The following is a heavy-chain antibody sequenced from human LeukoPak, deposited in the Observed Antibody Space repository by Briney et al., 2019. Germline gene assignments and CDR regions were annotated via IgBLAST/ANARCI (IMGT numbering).Heavy chain of an antibody. CDR2: ITTYNGNT. V-gene: IGHV1-18*01. CDR1: GYTFTSYG. Sequence: ASVTVSCKASGYTFTSYGISWVRQAPGQGLEWMGWITTYNGNTHYAQKLQGRVTMTTDTSTTTAYMELRSLRSDDTAVYYCAREPRTSCCYSGYWGQGTLVTVSS. J-gene: IGHJ4*02. D-gene: IGHD2-2*01. CDR3: AREPRTSCCYSGY.